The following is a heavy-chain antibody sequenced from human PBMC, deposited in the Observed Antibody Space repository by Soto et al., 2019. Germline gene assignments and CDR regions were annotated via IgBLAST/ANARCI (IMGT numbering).Heavy chain of an antibody. D-gene: IGHD1-1*01. CDR2: MNPNSGNT. Sequence: QVKLVQSGAEVKKPGASVKVSCKASGYTFTSYDINWVRQATGQGLEWMGWMNPNSGNTGYAQKFQGRVTMTRNTSIITAYMEMSSRRSEDTAVYYCARARTGTTSMDVWGQGTTVTVSS. V-gene: IGHV1-8*01. J-gene: IGHJ6*02. CDR1: GYTFTSYD. CDR3: ARARTGTTSMDV.